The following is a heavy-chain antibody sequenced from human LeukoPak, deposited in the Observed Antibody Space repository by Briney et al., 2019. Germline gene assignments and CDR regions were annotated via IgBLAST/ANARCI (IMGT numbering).Heavy chain of an antibody. Sequence: SETLSLTCTVSGGSISSYYWSWIRQPPGKGLEWIGYIYNTESTNYNPSLKSRVTISVDTSKNQFSLKLSSVTAADTAMYYCASDAPGLLGYWGQGTLVTVSS. CDR2: IYNTEST. J-gene: IGHJ4*02. CDR3: ASDAPGLLGY. V-gene: IGHV4-59*08. CDR1: GGSISSYY. D-gene: IGHD2-15*01.